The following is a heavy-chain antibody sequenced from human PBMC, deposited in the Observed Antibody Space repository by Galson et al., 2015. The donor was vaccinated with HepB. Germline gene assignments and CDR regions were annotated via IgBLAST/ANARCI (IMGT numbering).Heavy chain of an antibody. CDR1: GYTFTGYY. CDR3: ARDLGLVPSGD. D-gene: IGHD3/OR15-3a*01. Sequence: SVKVSCKASGYTFTGYYLHWVRQAPGQGLEWMGWINPNSGGTSYAQKFQGRVTMTRDTPISTAYMELSRLRSDDTAVYYCARDLGLVPSGDWGQGTLVTVSS. V-gene: IGHV1-2*02. J-gene: IGHJ4*02. CDR2: INPNSGGT.